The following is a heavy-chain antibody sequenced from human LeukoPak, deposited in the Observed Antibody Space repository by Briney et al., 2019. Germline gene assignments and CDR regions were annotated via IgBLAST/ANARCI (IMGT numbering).Heavy chain of an antibody. V-gene: IGHV3-30-3*01. CDR1: GFTFSTYV. D-gene: IGHD6-6*01. CDR2: ISSDGSTK. CDR3: ARKGHSSSSGLWDYHYYVDV. Sequence: GGSLRLSCAASGFTFSTYVMHWVRQVPGKGLEGVALISSDGSTKYYTESVKGRFTISRDNSQNTVYVQMNSLRPEDTAVYFCARKGHSSSSGLWDYHYYVDVWGKGTTVTVSS. J-gene: IGHJ6*03.